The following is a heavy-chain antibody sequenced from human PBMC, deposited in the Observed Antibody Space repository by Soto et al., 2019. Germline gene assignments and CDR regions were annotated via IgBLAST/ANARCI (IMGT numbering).Heavy chain of an antibody. J-gene: IGHJ1*01. D-gene: IGHD2-15*01. Sequence: SVKVSCKASGGTFSSYAISWVRQAPGQGLEWMGGIIPIFGTANYAQKFQGRVTITADKSTSTAYMELSSLRSEDTAVYYCAKYCSGGRCYSEDFQHRGQGTPVTVSS. V-gene: IGHV1-69*06. CDR2: IIPIFGTA. CDR1: GGTFSSYA. CDR3: AKYCSGGRCYSEDFQH.